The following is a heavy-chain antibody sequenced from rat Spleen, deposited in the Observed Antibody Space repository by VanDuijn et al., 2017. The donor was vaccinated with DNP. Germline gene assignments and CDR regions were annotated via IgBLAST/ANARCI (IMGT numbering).Heavy chain of an antibody. D-gene: IGHD1-11*01. Sequence: EVQLVESGGGLVQPGRSLRLSCVASGFTFSDYNMAWVRQAPTKGLEWVAYIRYDGGSTYYGDSVKGRFTISRDNAKSTLYLQMDSLRSEDTATYYCTTDFERGYWGQGVMVTVSS. CDR2: IRYDGGST. CDR3: TTDFERGY. J-gene: IGHJ2*01. CDR1: GFTFSDYN. V-gene: IGHV5-20*01.